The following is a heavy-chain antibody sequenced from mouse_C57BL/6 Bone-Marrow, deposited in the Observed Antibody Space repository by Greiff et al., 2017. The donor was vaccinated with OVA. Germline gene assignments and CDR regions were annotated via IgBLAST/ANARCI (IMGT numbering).Heavy chain of an antibody. CDR2: IDPETGGT. Sequence: QVHVKQSGAELVRPGASVTLSCKASGYTFTDYEMHWVKQTPVHGLEWIGAIDPETGGTAYNQKFKGKAILTADKSSSTAYMELRSLTSEDSAVYYCTRLEVYYYGSSAWFAYWGQGTLVTVSA. CDR3: TRLEVYYYGSSAWFAY. D-gene: IGHD1-1*01. V-gene: IGHV1-15*01. CDR1: GYTFTDYE. J-gene: IGHJ3*01.